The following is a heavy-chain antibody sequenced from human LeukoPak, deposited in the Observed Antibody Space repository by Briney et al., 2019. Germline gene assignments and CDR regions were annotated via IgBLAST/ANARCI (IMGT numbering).Heavy chain of an antibody. CDR1: GGSFSGYY. Sequence: SETLSLTCAVYGGSFSGYYWSWIRQPPGKGLEWIGEINHSGSTNYNPSLKSRVPISVDTSKNQFSLKLSSVTAADTAVYYCARERRRIVATTYYFDYWGQGTLVTVSS. D-gene: IGHD5-12*01. V-gene: IGHV4-34*01. J-gene: IGHJ4*02. CDR2: INHSGST. CDR3: ARERRRIVATTYYFDY.